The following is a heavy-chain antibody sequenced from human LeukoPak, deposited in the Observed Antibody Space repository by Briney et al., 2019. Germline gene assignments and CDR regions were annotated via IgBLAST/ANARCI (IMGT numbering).Heavy chain of an antibody. CDR3: AKDLVIYCSSTSCYLDAFDI. CDR2: ISGSGGST. J-gene: IGHJ3*02. D-gene: IGHD2-2*01. CDR1: GFTCSSYA. V-gene: IGHV3-23*01. Sequence: GGSLRLSCAASGFTCSSYAMSWVRQAPGKGLEWVSAISGSGGSTYYADSVKGRFTISRDNSKNTLYLQMNSLRAEDTAVYYCAKDLVIYCSSTSCYLDAFDIWGQGTMVTVSS.